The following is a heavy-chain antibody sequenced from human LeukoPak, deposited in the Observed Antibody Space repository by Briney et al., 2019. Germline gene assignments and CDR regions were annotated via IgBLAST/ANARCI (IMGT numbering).Heavy chain of an antibody. V-gene: IGHV3-23*01. CDR3: AKESGSPYYFDY. Sequence: PGGSLTLSCAASGFTFSSYAMNWVRQAPGKGLVWVSDISGSGSSTYYADSVKGRFTISRDNSKNTLYMQMNSLRAEDTAVYYCAKESGSPYYFDYWGQGTLVTVSS. CDR2: ISGSGSST. D-gene: IGHD1-26*01. J-gene: IGHJ4*02. CDR1: GFTFSSYA.